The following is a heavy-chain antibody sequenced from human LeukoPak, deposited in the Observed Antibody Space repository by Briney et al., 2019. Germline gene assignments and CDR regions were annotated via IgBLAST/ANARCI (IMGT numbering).Heavy chain of an antibody. V-gene: IGHV4-34*01. D-gene: IGHD3-10*01. J-gene: IGHJ4*02. CDR2: INHSGST. Sequence: PSETLSLTCAVYGGSFSGYYWSWVRQPPGKGLEWIGEINHSGSTNYNPSLKSRVTISVDTSKNQFSLKLSPVTAADTAVYYCASYPYGSGSYHFWGQGTLVTVSS. CDR1: GGSFSGYY. CDR3: ASYPYGSGSYHF.